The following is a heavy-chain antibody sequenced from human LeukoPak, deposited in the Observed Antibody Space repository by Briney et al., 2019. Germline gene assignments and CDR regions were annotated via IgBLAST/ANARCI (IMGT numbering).Heavy chain of an antibody. CDR3: ARGARGYDILTGDIVDYYYYMDV. Sequence: GASVKVSCKASGYTFTSYDINWVRQATGQGLEWMGWMNPNSGYTGYAQKFQGRVTMTRDTSISTAYMEVSSLRSEDTAVYYCARGARGYDILTGDIVDYYYYMDVWGKGTTVTVSS. J-gene: IGHJ6*03. V-gene: IGHV1-8*01. CDR2: MNPNSGYT. CDR1: GYTFTSYD. D-gene: IGHD3-9*01.